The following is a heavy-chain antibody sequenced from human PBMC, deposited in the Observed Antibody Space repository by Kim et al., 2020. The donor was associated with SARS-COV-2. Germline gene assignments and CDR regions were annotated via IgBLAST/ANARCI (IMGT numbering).Heavy chain of an antibody. CDR2: INSDGSST. CDR1: GFTFSSYW. D-gene: IGHD6-13*01. Sequence: GGSLRLSCAASGFTFSSYWMHWVRQAPGKGLVWVSRINSDGSSTSYADSVKGRFTISRDNAKNTLYLQMNSLRAEDTAVYYCATIAAAALDAFDIWGQGTMVTVSS. J-gene: IGHJ3*02. CDR3: ATIAAAALDAFDI. V-gene: IGHV3-74*01.